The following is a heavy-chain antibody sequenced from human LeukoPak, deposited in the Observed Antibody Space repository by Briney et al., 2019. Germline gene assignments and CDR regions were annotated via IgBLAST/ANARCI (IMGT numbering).Heavy chain of an antibody. V-gene: IGHV4-31*03. CDR2: IYYGGST. J-gene: IGHJ2*01. CDR3: ARGGGGYSWYFDL. Sequence: SQTLSLTCTVSGGSISSGGYYWSWIRQHPAKGLEWIGYIYYGGSTYYTPSLKNRVTISVATSKNQFSLRLSSVTAVDTAVYYCARGGGGYSWYFDLWGRGTLVTVSS. CDR1: GGSISSGGYY. D-gene: IGHD5-12*01.